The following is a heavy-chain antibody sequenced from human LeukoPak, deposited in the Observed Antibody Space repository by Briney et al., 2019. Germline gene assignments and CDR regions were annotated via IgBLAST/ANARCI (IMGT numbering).Heavy chain of an antibody. V-gene: IGHV1-18*01. Sequence: ASVKVSCKASGYTFTMYGISWVRQAPGQGLEWMGWISADNGNTNHAQKVQGRVTMTTDTSTNTAYMELRSLRSDDTAVYYCARSCCTNGAYYYYMDVWGKGTTVTVSS. CDR2: ISADNGNT. CDR3: ARSCCTNGAYYYYMDV. D-gene: IGHD2-8*01. J-gene: IGHJ6*03. CDR1: GYTFTMYG.